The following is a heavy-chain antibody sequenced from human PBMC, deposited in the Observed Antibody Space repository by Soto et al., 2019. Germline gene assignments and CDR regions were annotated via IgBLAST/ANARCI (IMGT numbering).Heavy chain of an antibody. CDR2: INHSGST. V-gene: IGHV4-34*01. CDR3: ARFAVAELIDY. CDR1: GGSFSGYY. J-gene: IGHJ4*02. Sequence: SQTLSLTCAVYGGSFSGYYWSWIRQPPGKGLEWIGEINHSGSTNYNPSLKSRVTISVDTSKNQFSLKLSSVTAADTAVYYCARFAVAELIDYWGQGTLVTVSS. D-gene: IGHD6-19*01.